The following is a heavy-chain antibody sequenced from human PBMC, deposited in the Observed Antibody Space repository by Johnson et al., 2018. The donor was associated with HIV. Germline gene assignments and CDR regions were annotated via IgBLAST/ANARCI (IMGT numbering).Heavy chain of an antibody. D-gene: IGHD1-1*01. J-gene: IGHJ3*02. CDR2: ISWNSGSI. Sequence: VQLVESGGGLVQPGRSLRLSCAASGFTFDDYAMHWVRQAPGKGLEWVSGISWNSGSIGYADSVKGRFTISRDNAKNSLYLQMNSLRAEDTALYYCAKDLDGFMVQVQPMGLHAFDIWGQGTMVTVSS. CDR3: AKDLDGFMVQVQPMGLHAFDI. V-gene: IGHV3-9*01. CDR1: GFTFDDYA.